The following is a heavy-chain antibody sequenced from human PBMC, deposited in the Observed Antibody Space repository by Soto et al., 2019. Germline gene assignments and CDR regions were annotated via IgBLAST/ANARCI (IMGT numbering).Heavy chain of an antibody. D-gene: IGHD3-16*01. CDR3: ARDLSRGARYCYYYGMDV. J-gene: IGHJ6*02. V-gene: IGHV6-1*01. CDR1: GDSVSSNSAA. CDR2: TYYRSKWYN. Sequence: SQTLSLTCAISGDSVSSNSAAWNWIRQSPSRGLEWLGRTYYRSKWYNDYAVSVKSRITINPDTSKNQFSLQLNSVTPEDTAVYYCARDLSRGARYCYYYGMDVWGQGTTVTVSS.